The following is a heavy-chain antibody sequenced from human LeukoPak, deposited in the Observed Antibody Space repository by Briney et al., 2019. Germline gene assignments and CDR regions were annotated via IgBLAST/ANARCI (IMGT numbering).Heavy chain of an antibody. CDR1: VGSFSGYY. J-gene: IGHJ2*01. V-gene: IGHV4-34*01. CDR3: AREREGYFDL. Sequence: SETLSLTCAVYVGSFSGYYWSWIRQPPGKGLEWIGEINHSGSTNYNPSLKSRVSISVVTSKNQFSLKLSSVTAADTAVYYCAREREGYFDLWGRGTRVTVSS. CDR2: INHSGST. D-gene: IGHD2-15*01.